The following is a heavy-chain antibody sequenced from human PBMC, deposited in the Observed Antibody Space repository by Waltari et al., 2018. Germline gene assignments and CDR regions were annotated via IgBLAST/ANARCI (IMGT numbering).Heavy chain of an antibody. Sequence: QVQLQESGPGLVKPSETLSLTCTVSGGSISSYYWAWIRQPPGKGLDWIGYIYYSGPTNYDPSLKSRVTISVDTSKNQFSLKLSSVTAADTAVYYCARGLGYCSSNRCFDAFDIWGQGTMVTVSS. V-gene: IGHV4-59*01. CDR2: IYYSGPT. CDR3: ARGLGYCSSNRCFDAFDI. J-gene: IGHJ3*02. CDR1: GGSISSYY. D-gene: IGHD2-2*01.